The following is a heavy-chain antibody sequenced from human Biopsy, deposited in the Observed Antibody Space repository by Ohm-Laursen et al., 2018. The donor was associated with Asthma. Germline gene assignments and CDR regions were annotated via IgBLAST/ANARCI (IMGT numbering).Heavy chain of an antibody. V-gene: IGHV4-30-4*01. Sequence: SQTLSLTCIVSRGYVRTYDYRWAWIRQPPGKGLEWLGSAFHRGTTDYTPSVARRLSISVDTTRNQFSMPLSSVTAADTAVYFCARVAVYGDIFFAIDVWGQGTTVSVS. CDR3: ARVAVYGDIFFAIDV. CDR1: RGYVRTYDYR. J-gene: IGHJ6*02. CDR2: AFHRGTT. D-gene: IGHD5-24*01.